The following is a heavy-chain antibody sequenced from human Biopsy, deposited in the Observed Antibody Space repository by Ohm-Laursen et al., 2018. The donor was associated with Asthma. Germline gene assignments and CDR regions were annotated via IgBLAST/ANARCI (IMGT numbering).Heavy chain of an antibody. Sequence: SLRLSCAASGFTFSSYSMNWVRQAPGKGLEWVAVMSFDGRQTYYADSVKGRFTISRDNSKNTLYLQMNNLRAEDTAVYYCAKERYYDFWSGYPIWGQGTMVTVSS. D-gene: IGHD3-3*01. CDR2: MSFDGRQT. J-gene: IGHJ3*02. V-gene: IGHV3-30*18. CDR1: GFTFSSYS. CDR3: AKERYYDFWSGYPI.